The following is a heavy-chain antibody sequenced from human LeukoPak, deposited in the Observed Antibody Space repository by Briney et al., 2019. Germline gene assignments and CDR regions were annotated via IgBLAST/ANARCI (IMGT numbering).Heavy chain of an antibody. CDR3: ATRIAVADPGPEYFQH. CDR2: FDPEDGET. CDR1: GYTFTSYY. D-gene: IGHD6-19*01. V-gene: IGHV1-24*01. J-gene: IGHJ1*01. Sequence: ASVKVSCKASGYTFTSYYMHWVRQAPGKGLEWMGGFDPEDGETIYAQKFQGRVTMTEDTSTDTAYMELSSLRSEDTAVYYCATRIAVADPGPEYFQHWGQGTLVTVSS.